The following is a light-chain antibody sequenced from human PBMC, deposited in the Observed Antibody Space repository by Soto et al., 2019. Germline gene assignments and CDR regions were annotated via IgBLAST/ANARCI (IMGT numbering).Light chain of an antibody. J-gene: IGLJ1*01. CDR3: NSYTISTTYV. Sequence: QSALTQPASVSGSPGQSITISCTGSSSDVGHSNHVSWYQQHPGKAPKLIIYGVTNRPSGISNRFSGPKSGSTASLTISGLQPEDEAVYYCNSYTISTTYVFGTGTKLTVL. V-gene: IGLV2-14*03. CDR2: GVT. CDR1: SSDVGHSNH.